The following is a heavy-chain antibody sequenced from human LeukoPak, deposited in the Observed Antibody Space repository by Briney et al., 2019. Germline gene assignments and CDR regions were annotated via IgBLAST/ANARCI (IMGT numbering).Heavy chain of an antibody. Sequence: PGGSLRLSCAASGFTFSSYWMSWVRQAPGKGLEWVVNIKEDGREKYYVDSVKGRFTISRDNAKNSLYLEMNSPRAEDTAVYYCARVNRWFDPWGQGTLVTVSS. V-gene: IGHV3-7*01. CDR2: IKEDGREK. J-gene: IGHJ5*02. D-gene: IGHD3-16*02. CDR1: GFTFSSYW. CDR3: ARVNRWFDP.